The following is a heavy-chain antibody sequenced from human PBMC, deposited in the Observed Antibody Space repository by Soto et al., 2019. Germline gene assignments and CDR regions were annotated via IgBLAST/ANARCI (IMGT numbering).Heavy chain of an antibody. CDR1: GFSISSYY. CDR2: IYYSGST. V-gene: IGHV4-59*08. D-gene: IGHD6-13*01. CDR3: ASHSPYRSSWYWLDP. J-gene: IGHJ5*02. Sequence: SETLSLTCTVSGFSISSYYLSWIRQPPGKGLEWIGYIYYSGSTNYNPSLKSRVTISVDTSKNQFSLKLSSVTAADTAVYYCASHSPYRSSWYWLDPWGQGTMVTVSS.